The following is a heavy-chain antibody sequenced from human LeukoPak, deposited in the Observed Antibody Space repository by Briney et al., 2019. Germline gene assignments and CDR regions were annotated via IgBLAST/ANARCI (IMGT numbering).Heavy chain of an antibody. J-gene: IGHJ4*02. D-gene: IGHD4-17*01. CDR1: GFTYSRFN. V-gene: IGHV3-33*01. CDR2: IWHDGSNK. Sequence: GRSLRLSCAASGFTYSRFNLHWVRQAPGKGLEWVAVIWHDGSNKYYTDSVKGRFTISRDDSKNTLYLQMNSLKAEDTAVYYCARPDYGASGDYWGQGTLVTVSS. CDR3: ARPDYGASGDY.